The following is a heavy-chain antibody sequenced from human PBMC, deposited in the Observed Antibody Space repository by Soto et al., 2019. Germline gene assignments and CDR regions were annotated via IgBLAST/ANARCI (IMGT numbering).Heavy chain of an antibody. V-gene: IGHV3-23*01. D-gene: IGHD3-3*01. J-gene: IGHJ5*02. Sequence: SLRLSCAASGFTFSSYAMSWVRQAPGKGLEWVSAISGSGDSTYYADSVKGRFTISRDNSKNTLYLQMNSLTTEHTAVSYSTKSNTEGLYYEFWCGYSTYWFYPGGQGTLVTV. CDR1: GFTFSSYA. CDR3: TKSNTEGLYYEFWCGYSTYWFYP. CDR2: ISGSGDST.